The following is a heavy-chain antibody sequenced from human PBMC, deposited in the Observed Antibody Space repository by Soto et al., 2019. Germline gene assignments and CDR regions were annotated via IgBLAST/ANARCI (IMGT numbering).Heavy chain of an antibody. J-gene: IGHJ6*02. CDR1: GFTFSSYA. V-gene: IGHV3-23*01. CDR2: ISGSGGST. D-gene: IGHD3-16*02. Sequence: GGSLRLSCAASGFTFSSYAMSWVRQAPGKGLEWVSAISGSGGSTYYADSVKGRFTISRDNSKNTLYLQMNSLRAEDTAVYYCAKDQGPQSYRYYYYGMDVWGQGTTVTVS. CDR3: AKDQGPQSYRYYYYGMDV.